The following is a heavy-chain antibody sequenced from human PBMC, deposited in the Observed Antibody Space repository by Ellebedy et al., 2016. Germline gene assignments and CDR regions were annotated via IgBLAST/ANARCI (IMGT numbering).Heavy chain of an antibody. D-gene: IGHD3-3*01. Sequence: GESLKISXAASGFTFSSYSMNWVRQAPGKGLEWVSSISSSSSYIYYADSVKGRFTISRDNSKNTLYLQMNSLRAEDTAVYYCAKYAAFWSGYRNYFDYWGQGTLVTVSS. V-gene: IGHV3-21*04. CDR3: AKYAAFWSGYRNYFDY. J-gene: IGHJ4*02. CDR1: GFTFSSYS. CDR2: ISSSSSYI.